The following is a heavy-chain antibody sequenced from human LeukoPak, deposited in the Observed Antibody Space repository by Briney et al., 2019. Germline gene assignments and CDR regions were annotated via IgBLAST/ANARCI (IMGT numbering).Heavy chain of an antibody. J-gene: IGHJ5*02. Sequence: SETLSLTCTVSGGSISSYYWSWIRQPPGKGLEWIGYIYYSGSTNYNPSLKSRVTISVDTSKNQFSLKLSSVTAADTAVYYCARGYCTSTSCYLTWFDPWGQGTLVTVSS. V-gene: IGHV4-59*01. CDR1: GGSISSYY. CDR3: ARGYCTSTSCYLTWFDP. CDR2: IYYSGST. D-gene: IGHD2-2*01.